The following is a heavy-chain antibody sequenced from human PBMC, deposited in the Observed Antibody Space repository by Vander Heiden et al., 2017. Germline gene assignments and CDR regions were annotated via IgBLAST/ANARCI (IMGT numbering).Heavy chain of an antibody. V-gene: IGHV3-23*01. D-gene: IGHD5-12*01. CDR3: AKGDRVATLPRQQ. CDR2: VSGSGRDT. Sequence: EVQLLESGGGLVQPGGSLRLSCAASGFTFTTFVMSWVRQAPGKGLEWVSGVSGSGRDTYYADSVKGRFTIARDHSKNTVHLQMNSLRVGDTAMYVGAKGDRVATLPRQQWGQGTLGSVS. CDR1: GFTFTTFV. J-gene: IGHJ4*02.